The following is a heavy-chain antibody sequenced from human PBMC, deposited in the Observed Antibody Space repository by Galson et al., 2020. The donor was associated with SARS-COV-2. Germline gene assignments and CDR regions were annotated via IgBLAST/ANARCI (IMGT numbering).Heavy chain of an antibody. D-gene: IGHD1-26*01. V-gene: IGHV5-51*01. CDR1: GYSFPNLW. J-gene: IGHJ4*02. CDR2: IYPGDSDT. CDR3: ARAVGTTRPLDY. Sequence: KVSCEGSGYSFPNLWIAWVRQMPGKGLEWMGIIYPGDSDTRYSPSFQGQVTISADKSINTAYLQWSSLKASDSAMYFCARAVGTTRPLDYWGQGTLVTVSS.